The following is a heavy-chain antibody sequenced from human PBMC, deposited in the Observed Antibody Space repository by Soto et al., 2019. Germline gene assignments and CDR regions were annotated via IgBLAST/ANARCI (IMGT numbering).Heavy chain of an antibody. CDR2: IYPGDSDT. Sequence: GESLKISCKGSGYSFTSYWIGWVRQMPGKGLEWMGIIYPGDSDTRYSPSFQGQVTISADKSISTAYLQWSSLKASDTAMYYCARQSGLFFSGGSCYSHLMDFCGKGTSVPVSS. D-gene: IGHD2-15*01. CDR3: ARQSGLFFSGGSCYSHLMDF. V-gene: IGHV5-51*01. J-gene: IGHJ6*04. CDR1: GYSFTSYW.